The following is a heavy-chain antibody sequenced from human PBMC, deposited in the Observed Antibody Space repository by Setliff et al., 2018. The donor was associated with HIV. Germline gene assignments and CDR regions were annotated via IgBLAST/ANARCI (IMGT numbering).Heavy chain of an antibody. V-gene: IGHV3-30*01. CDR1: GFAFSNYA. CDR2: ISYDGNNK. Sequence: PGGSLRLSCAASGFAFSNYAMHWVRQAPGKGLEWVAVISYDGNNKYYADSVKGRFTISRDNSKSTLYLQMNSLRPEDTAVYYCARDWYEAGGPFDYWGQGIMVTVSS. J-gene: IGHJ4*02. CDR3: ARDWYEAGGPFDY. D-gene: IGHD3-16*01.